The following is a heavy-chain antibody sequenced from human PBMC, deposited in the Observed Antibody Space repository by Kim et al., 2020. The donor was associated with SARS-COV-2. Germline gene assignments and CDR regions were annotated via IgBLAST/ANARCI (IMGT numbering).Heavy chain of an antibody. Sequence: NYAQRCQGRVTVTRDTATSTVYMELSSLKSEDTAIYYCAREVWRSRNGLDVWGQGTTVSVSS. V-gene: IGHV1-46*01. J-gene: IGHJ6*02. CDR3: AREVWRSRNGLDV.